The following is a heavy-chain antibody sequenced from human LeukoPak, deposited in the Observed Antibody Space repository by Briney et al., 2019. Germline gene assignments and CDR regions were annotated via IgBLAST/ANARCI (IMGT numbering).Heavy chain of an antibody. J-gene: IGHJ6*02. Sequence: GGSLRLSCAASGFTFSSYEMNWVRQAPGKGLEWVSYISSSGSTIYYADSVKGRFTISRDNAKNSLYLQMNSLRAEDTAVYYCAKDSLDIVVVPAAIPHYYYYGMDVWGQGTTVTVSS. CDR3: AKDSLDIVVVPAAIPHYYYYGMDV. CDR1: GFTFSSYE. D-gene: IGHD2-2*02. CDR2: ISSSGSTI. V-gene: IGHV3-48*03.